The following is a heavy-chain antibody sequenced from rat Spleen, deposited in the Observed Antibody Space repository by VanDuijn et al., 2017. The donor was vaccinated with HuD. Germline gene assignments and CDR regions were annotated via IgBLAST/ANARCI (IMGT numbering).Heavy chain of an antibody. Sequence: EVQLVESGGGLVQPGRSMKLSCAASGFTFSHYDMAWVRQAPAKGLEWVATITNTGGSTYYPDSVKGRFTISRDNAKSTLYLQMNSLQTDDTGTYYCARHNKYYFDYWGQGVMVTVSS. CDR1: GFTFSHYD. CDR2: ITNTGGST. J-gene: IGHJ2*01. CDR3: ARHNKYYFDY. D-gene: IGHD1-10*01. V-gene: IGHV5-25*01.